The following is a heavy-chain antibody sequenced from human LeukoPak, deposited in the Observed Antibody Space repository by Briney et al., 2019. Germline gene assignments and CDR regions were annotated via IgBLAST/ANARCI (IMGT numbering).Heavy chain of an antibody. CDR3: ASQNTAMLAFDI. Sequence: GGSLRLSCAASGFTVSSNYMSRVRQAPGKGLEWVSVIYSGGSTYYADSVKGRFTISRDNSKNTLYLQMNSLRAEDTAVYYCASQNTAMLAFDIWGQGTMVTVSS. D-gene: IGHD5-18*01. J-gene: IGHJ3*02. V-gene: IGHV3-53*01. CDR1: GFTVSSNY. CDR2: IYSGGST.